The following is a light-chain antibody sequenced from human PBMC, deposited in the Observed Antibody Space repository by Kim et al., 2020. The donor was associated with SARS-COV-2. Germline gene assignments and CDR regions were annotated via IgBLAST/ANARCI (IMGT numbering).Light chain of an antibody. Sequence: PAEGSLRSCRASQTIVISLGWYQHKLGQAPRLLIYDAAIRAAGIPDRFSVGGSATDFTLTISSLEPEDFAIYYCQQRNNWSPAVTFGGGTKVDIK. CDR3: QQRNNWSPAVT. J-gene: IGKJ4*01. CDR1: QTIVIS. V-gene: IGKV3-11*01. CDR2: DAA.